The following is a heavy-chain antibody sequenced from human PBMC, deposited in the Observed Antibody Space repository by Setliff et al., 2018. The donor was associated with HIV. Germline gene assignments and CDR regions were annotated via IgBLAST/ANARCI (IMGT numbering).Heavy chain of an antibody. CDR3: ARSMKGTYHYGMDV. CDR2: IYTSGST. J-gene: IGHJ6*02. CDR1: GGSISSGSYY. D-gene: IGHD3-10*01. Sequence: SETLSLTCTVSGGSISSGSYYWSWIRQPAGKGLEWIGRIYTSGSTNYNPSLKSRVTTSIDMSKNHFSLKLTSVTASETAVYYCARSMKGTYHYGMDVWGQGTTVTV. V-gene: IGHV4-61*02.